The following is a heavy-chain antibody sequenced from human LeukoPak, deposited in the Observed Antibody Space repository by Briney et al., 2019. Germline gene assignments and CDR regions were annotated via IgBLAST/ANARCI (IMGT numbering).Heavy chain of an antibody. Sequence: GGSLRLSXAASGFTFSSYSMNWVRQAPGKGLEWVSSISSSSSSYIYYADSVKGRFTISRDNAKNSLYLQMNSLRAEDTAVYYCARDLEYSYAPIWGQGTLVTVSS. CDR3: ARDLEYSYAPI. CDR2: ISSSSSSYI. CDR1: GFTFSSYS. D-gene: IGHD5-18*01. J-gene: IGHJ4*02. V-gene: IGHV3-21*01.